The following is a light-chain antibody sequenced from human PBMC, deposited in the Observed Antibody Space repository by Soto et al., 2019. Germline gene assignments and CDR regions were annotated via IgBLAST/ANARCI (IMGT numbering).Light chain of an antibody. CDR2: SAS. CDR1: QSLSNRF. J-gene: IGKJ3*01. CDR3: EEYGSAPLT. V-gene: IGKV3-20*01. Sequence: EIVLTQSPGTVSLSPGERVTLSCRPSQSLSNRFLAWYQQKPGQAPRLLMESASAMATGVPDRFSGGGSGTDFTLTSSRLAPEDFAVYYCEEYGSAPLTFGPGTKVAVK.